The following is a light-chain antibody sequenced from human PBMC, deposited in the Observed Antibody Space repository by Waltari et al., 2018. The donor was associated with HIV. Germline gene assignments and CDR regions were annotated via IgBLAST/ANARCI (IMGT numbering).Light chain of an antibody. CDR2: SNN. Sequence: QSVLTQPPSASGTPGQRVTISCSGSSSNIENNNVNWYQPLPGTAPKLLIYSNNQRPSGVPDRISGSKSGTSASLAISGLQSEDEADYYCVTWDDSLSGMVFGGGTKLTVL. V-gene: IGLV1-44*01. CDR1: SSNIENNN. J-gene: IGLJ2*01. CDR3: VTWDDSLSGMV.